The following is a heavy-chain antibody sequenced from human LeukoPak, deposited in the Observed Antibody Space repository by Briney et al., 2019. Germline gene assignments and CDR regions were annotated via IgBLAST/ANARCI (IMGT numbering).Heavy chain of an antibody. CDR2: ISWDGGST. CDR1: GFTFDDYA. CDR3: AKDWGGGQKAAAGTVDY. V-gene: IGHV3-43D*03. J-gene: IGHJ4*02. D-gene: IGHD6-13*01. Sequence: GGSLRLSSAASGFTFDDYAMHWVRQAPGKGLEWVSLISWDGGSTYYADSVKGRFTISRDNSKNSLYLQMNSLRAEATALDDCAKDWGGGQKAAAGTVDYWGQGTLVTVSS.